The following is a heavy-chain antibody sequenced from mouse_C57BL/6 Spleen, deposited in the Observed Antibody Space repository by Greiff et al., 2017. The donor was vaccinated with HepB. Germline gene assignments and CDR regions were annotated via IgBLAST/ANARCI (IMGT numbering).Heavy chain of an antibody. CDR1: GFSLTSYG. CDR2: IWSGGST. CDR3: AREGLYYDWVKWYFDV. V-gene: IGHV2-2*01. D-gene: IGHD2-4*01. J-gene: IGHJ1*03. Sequence: VQLQHSGPGLVQPSQSLSITCTVSGFSLTSYGVHWVRQSPGKGLEWLGVIWSGGSTDYNAAFISRLSISKDNSKSQVFFKMNSLQADDTAIYYCAREGLYYDWVKWYFDVWGTGTTVTVSS.